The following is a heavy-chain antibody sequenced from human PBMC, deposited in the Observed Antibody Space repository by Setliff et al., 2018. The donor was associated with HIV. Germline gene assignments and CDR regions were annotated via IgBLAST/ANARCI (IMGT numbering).Heavy chain of an antibody. CDR2: AIPMLGIA. CDR1: GGTFSSYV. J-gene: IGHJ4*02. D-gene: IGHD3-16*01. CDR3: ARSSYYDVNSPFDY. V-gene: IGHV1-69*10. Sequence: SVKVSCKASGGTFSSYVINWVRQAPGQGLEWMGGAIPMLGIANHVHKFQGRATITADKSTSTAYMELNSLRSEDTAVYYCARSSYYDVNSPFDYWGQGTRVTVSS.